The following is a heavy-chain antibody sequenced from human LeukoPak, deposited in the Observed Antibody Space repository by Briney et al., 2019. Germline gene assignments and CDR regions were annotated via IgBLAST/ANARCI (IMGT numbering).Heavy chain of an antibody. CDR1: GYSFTEYY. CDR3: ARGPSLWFGELLLFDY. V-gene: IGHV1-2*02. CDR2: INPSSGGT. D-gene: IGHD3-10*01. Sequence: ASVKVSCKASGYSFTEYYIHWVRRAPGQGLEWVGWINPSSGGTNYAQKFQGRVTMTRDTSISTANMELSRLRSDDTAVYYCARGPSLWFGELLLFDYWGQGTLVTVSS. J-gene: IGHJ4*02.